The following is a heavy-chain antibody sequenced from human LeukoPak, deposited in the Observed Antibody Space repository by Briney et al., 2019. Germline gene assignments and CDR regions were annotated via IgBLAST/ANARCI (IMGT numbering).Heavy chain of an antibody. V-gene: IGHV1-18*01. CDR1: GYTFTSYG. Sequence: ASVKVSCKASGYTFTSYGISWVRQAPGQGLEWMGWISAYNGNTNYAQKRQGRVTMTTGTSTSTAYMELRSLGSDDTAVYYCARVGNGPRGWFDPWGQGTLVTVSS. D-gene: IGHD1-1*01. J-gene: IGHJ5*02. CDR2: ISAYNGNT. CDR3: ARVGNGPRGWFDP.